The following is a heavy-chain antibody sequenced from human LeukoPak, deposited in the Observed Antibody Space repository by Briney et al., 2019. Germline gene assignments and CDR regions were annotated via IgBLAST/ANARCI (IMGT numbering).Heavy chain of an antibody. V-gene: IGHV3-66*01. CDR2: IYSGGST. CDR3: ARDGMIVVPGGAFDI. CDR1: GVTVSSNY. J-gene: IGHJ3*02. Sequence: GGSLRLSCADPGVTVSSNYMCRVRQAPRKGLEWVSVIYSGGSTYYADSVKGRFTISRDNSKNTLYLQMNSLRAEDTAVYYCARDGMIVVPGGAFDIWGQGTMVTVSS. D-gene: IGHD3-22*01.